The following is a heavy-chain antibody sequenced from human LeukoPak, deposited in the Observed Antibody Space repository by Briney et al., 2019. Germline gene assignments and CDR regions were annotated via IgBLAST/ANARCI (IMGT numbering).Heavy chain of an antibody. J-gene: IGHJ4*02. CDR3: ARIPSRVQPFDY. V-gene: IGHV1-18*01. CDR2: ISTYNGNT. Sequence: ASVKVSCKASGYTFSIYGISWVRQAPGQGLEWMGWISTYNGNTNYVQKLQGRVTMTIDTSTSTAYMELRSLRSDDTAVYYCARIPSRVQPFDYWGQGTLVTVSS. CDR1: GYTFSIYG. D-gene: IGHD6-13*01.